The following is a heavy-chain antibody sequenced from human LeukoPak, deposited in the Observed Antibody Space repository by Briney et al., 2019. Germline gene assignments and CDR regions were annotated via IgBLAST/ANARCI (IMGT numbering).Heavy chain of an antibody. J-gene: IGHJ4*02. D-gene: IGHD2-2*01. CDR1: GYTFTGYY. Sequence: ASVKVSCKASGYTFTGYYMHWVRQTPGQGLEWMGWVSPYTGDTNYAQRFQGRVTMTRDTSITTAYMELSRLTSDDTAVYFCSRASEVVPAAFYFDSWGQGTLVTVSS. CDR2: VSPYTGDT. V-gene: IGHV1-2*02. CDR3: SRASEVVPAAFYFDS.